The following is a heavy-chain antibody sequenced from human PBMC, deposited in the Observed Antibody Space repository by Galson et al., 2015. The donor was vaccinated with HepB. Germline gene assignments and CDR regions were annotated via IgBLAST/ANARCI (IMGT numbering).Heavy chain of an antibody. Sequence: SLRLSCAASGFTFTNYNMNWVRQPPGKGLEWVSCISRNSDYIYYADSVKGRFTTSRDNAKNSLYLQMDSLRADDTAIYYCARDWGIAVAGTWRFDPWGQGTLVTVSS. CDR1: GFTFTNYN. CDR3: ARDWGIAVAGTWRFDP. V-gene: IGHV3-21*01. CDR2: ISRNSDYI. D-gene: IGHD6-19*01. J-gene: IGHJ5*02.